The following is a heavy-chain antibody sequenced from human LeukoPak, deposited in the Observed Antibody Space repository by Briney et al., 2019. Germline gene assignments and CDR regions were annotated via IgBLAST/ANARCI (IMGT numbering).Heavy chain of an antibody. D-gene: IGHD6-19*01. J-gene: IGHJ4*02. CDR2: ISSSGDTI. CDR1: GFTFSTYR. CDR3: ARGPQAVAGTDY. V-gene: IGHV3-48*01. Sequence: GGSLRLSCATSGFTFSTYRMNWVRQAPGKGLEWISYISSSGDTIYYADSVKGRFTISRDNAQNSLYLQMNSLRAEDTAVYYCARGPQAVAGTDYWGQGTLVTVSS.